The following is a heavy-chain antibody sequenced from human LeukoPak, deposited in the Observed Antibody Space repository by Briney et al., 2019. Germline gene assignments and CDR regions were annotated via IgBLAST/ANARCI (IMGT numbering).Heavy chain of an antibody. CDR1: GFSFSSYG. D-gene: IGHD3-22*01. CDR3: AKVRGGSYYDSSGYDFDY. J-gene: IGHJ4*02. CDR2: ISYDGSNK. Sequence: PERSLRLSCAASGFSFSSYGMHWVRQAPGKGLEWVAVISYDGSNKYYADSVKGRFTISRDNSKNTLYLQMNSLRAEDTAVYYCAKVRGGSYYDSSGYDFDYWGQGTLVTVSS. V-gene: IGHV3-30*18.